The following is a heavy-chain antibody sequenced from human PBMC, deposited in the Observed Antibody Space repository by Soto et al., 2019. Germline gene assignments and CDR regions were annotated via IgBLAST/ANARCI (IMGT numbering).Heavy chain of an antibody. Sequence: SVKVSCKASGGTFSSYAISWVRQAPGQGLEWMGGIIPIFGTANYAQKFQGRVTITADESTSTAYMELSSLRSEDTAVYYCARNTHYYGSGSPYYYGMDVWGQGTTVTVSS. CDR1: GGTFSSYA. CDR3: ARNTHYYGSGSPYYYGMDV. J-gene: IGHJ6*02. CDR2: IIPIFGTA. V-gene: IGHV1-69*13. D-gene: IGHD3-10*01.